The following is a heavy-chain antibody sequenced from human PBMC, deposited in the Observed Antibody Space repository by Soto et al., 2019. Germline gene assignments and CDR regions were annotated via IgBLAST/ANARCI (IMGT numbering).Heavy chain of an antibody. J-gene: IGHJ4*02. Sequence: QVQLVQSGAEVKKPGSSVKVSCKASGGSFSSYGITWVRQAPGQGLEWMGGIIPNFDTANYAQRLQGRVTITADKSTSTAYMELSSLRSEATAVYYCARERRIYYDSSGPLDYWGQGTLVTVSS. V-gene: IGHV1-69*06. CDR1: GGSFSSYG. D-gene: IGHD3-22*01. CDR3: ARERRIYYDSSGPLDY. CDR2: IIPNFDTA.